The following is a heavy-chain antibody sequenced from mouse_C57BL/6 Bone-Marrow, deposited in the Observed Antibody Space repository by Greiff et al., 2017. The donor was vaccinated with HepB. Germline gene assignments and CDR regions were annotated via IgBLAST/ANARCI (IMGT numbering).Heavy chain of an antibody. V-gene: IGHV1-63*01. CDR2: IYPGGGYT. CDR3: AREGLYDGYYHWFAY. CDR1: GYTFTNYW. D-gene: IGHD2-3*01. J-gene: IGHJ3*01. Sequence: QVQLQQSGAELVRPGTSVKMSCKASGYTFTNYWIGWAKQRPGHGLEWIGDIYPGGGYTNYNEKFKGKATLTADKSSSTAYMQFSSLTSEDSAIYYCAREGLYDGYYHWFAYWGQGTLVTVSA.